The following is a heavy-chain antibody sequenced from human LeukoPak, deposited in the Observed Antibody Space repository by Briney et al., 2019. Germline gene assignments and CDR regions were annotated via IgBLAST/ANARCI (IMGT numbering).Heavy chain of an antibody. CDR3: ARGEGCSGGSCYGYCFDY. CDR2: IKSDGTST. CDR1: GFTFTTYW. J-gene: IGHJ4*02. V-gene: IGHV3-74*01. Sequence: PGGSLRLSCAASGFTFTTYWMHWVRQAPGKGLVWVSRIKSDGTSTSYADSVKGRFTISRDNAKNTLYLQMNSLRAEDTAVYYCARGEGCSGGSCYGYCFDYWGQGTLVTVSS. D-gene: IGHD2-15*01.